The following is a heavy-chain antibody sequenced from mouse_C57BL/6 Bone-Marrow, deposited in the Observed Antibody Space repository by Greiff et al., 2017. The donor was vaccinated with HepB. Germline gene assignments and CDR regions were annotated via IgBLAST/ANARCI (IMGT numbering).Heavy chain of an antibody. CDR3: TVIYYYGRSYDLYFDV. J-gene: IGHJ1*03. D-gene: IGHD1-1*01. Sequence: EVMLVESGGGLVQPGGSMKLSCVASGFTFSNYWMNWVRQSPEKGLEWVAQIRLKSDNYATHYAESVKGRFTISRDDSNSSVYLQMNNLRAEDTGIYYCTVIYYYGRSYDLYFDVGGTGTTVTVSS. V-gene: IGHV6-3*01. CDR2: IRLKSDNYAT. CDR1: GFTFSNYW.